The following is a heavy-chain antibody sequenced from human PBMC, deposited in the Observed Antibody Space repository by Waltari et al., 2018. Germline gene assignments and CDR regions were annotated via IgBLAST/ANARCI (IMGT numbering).Heavy chain of an antibody. J-gene: IGHJ4*02. V-gene: IGHV4-38-2*02. CDR3: ARDRGSGTSEFDY. D-gene: IGHD1-26*01. CDR1: GDSISSGFY. Sequence: QVQLQESGPGLVKPSETLSLTCTASGDSISSGFYWGWIRQPPGKGLEWIGSMYHSGNTYYNPSLKSRVTISVDTSKNQFSLRLNSVTAADTAVYYCARDRGSGTSEFDYWGQGALVTVPS. CDR2: MYHSGNT.